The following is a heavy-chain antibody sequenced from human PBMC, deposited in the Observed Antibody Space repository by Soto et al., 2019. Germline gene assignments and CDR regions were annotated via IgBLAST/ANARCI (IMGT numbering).Heavy chain of an antibody. CDR3: AKVSSDRGYYFYGMDV. Sequence: QVQLVESGGGVVQPGRSLRLSCAASGFTFRSYGMHWVRQAPGKGLEWVAVISYDGSDRYYVDSVKGRFTISRDNSKNTLYLQMNSLRAEDTAVYYCAKVSSDRGYYFYGMDVWGQGTTVTVSS. J-gene: IGHJ6*02. CDR2: ISYDGSDR. V-gene: IGHV3-30*18. D-gene: IGHD3-10*01. CDR1: GFTFRSYG.